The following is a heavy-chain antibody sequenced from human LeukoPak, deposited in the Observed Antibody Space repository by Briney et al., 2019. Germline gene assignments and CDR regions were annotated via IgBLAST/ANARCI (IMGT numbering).Heavy chain of an antibody. D-gene: IGHD2-15*01. Sequence: PGGSLRLSCAASGFTFSSYEMNWVRQAPGKGLEWVSYITDSGSAIYYADSVKGRFTISRDNAKNSLYLQMNSLRAEDTAVYYCAKNCRGGSCYDYWGQGTLVTVSS. CDR2: ITDSGSAI. CDR3: AKNCRGGSCYDY. J-gene: IGHJ4*02. V-gene: IGHV3-48*03. CDR1: GFTFSSYE.